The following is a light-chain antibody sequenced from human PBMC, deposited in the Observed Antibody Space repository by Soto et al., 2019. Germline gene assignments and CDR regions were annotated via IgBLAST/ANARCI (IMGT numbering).Light chain of an antibody. V-gene: IGKV1-5*03. Sequence: DIQMTQSPSTLSGSVGDRVTISCRASQTISSWLAWYQQKPGKAPKLLIYKASTLTSGVPSRFSGSGSGTEFPLTISSLQPDDFATYYCQHYNSYSEAFGQGTKVDIK. CDR2: KAS. CDR1: QTISSW. CDR3: QHYNSYSEA. J-gene: IGKJ1*01.